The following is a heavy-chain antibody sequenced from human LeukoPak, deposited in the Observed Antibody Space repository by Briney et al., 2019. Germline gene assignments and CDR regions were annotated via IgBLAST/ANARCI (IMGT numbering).Heavy chain of an antibody. D-gene: IGHD2-2*01. Sequence: ASVKVSCKVSGYTLTELSMHWVRQAPGKGLEWMGGFDPEDGETINAQKYQGRATMTEDTSTDTAYMELSSLRSEDTAVYYCATGYPEYQRGPTRYQRSIGWGQGTLVTVSS. CDR1: GYTLTELS. CDR2: FDPEDGET. V-gene: IGHV1-24*01. CDR3: ATGYPEYQRGPTRYQRSIG. J-gene: IGHJ4*02.